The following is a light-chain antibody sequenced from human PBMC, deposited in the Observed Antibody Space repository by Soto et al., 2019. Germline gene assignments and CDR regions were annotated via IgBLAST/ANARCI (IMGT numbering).Light chain of an antibody. CDR1: QSFTSRS. Sequence: EIVSTQSPGTLSLSPGERATLSCRASQSFTSRSLAWYQQKPGLAPRLLISGTSNRATGIPARFSGSGSGTDFTLTISSLDPEDFAVYYCQQRSNWPITFGQGTRLEIK. V-gene: IGKV3-11*01. CDR2: GTS. CDR3: QQRSNWPIT. J-gene: IGKJ5*01.